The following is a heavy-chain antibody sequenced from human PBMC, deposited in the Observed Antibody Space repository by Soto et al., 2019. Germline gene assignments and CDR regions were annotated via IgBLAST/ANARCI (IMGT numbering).Heavy chain of an antibody. D-gene: IGHD3-9*01. J-gene: IGHJ4*02. V-gene: IGHV3-30*18. Sequence: PGGSLRLSCAASGFTFSSYGMHWVRQAPGKGLEWVAVISYDGSNKYYADSVKGRFTISRDNSKNTLYLQMNSLRAEDTAVYYCAKGVLRYFDWLFSSEYFDYWGQGTLVTVSS. CDR3: AKGVLRYFDWLFSSEYFDY. CDR1: GFTFSSYG. CDR2: ISYDGSNK.